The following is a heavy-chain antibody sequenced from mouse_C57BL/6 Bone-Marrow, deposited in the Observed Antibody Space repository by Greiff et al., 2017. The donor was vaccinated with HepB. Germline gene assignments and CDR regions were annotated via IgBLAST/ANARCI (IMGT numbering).Heavy chain of an antibody. J-gene: IGHJ2*01. CDR3: ARRLLRYDY. CDR2: ISSGGSYT. Sequence: EVQLQESGGDLVKPGGSLKLSCAASGFTFSSYGMSWVRQTPDKRLEWVATISSGGSYTYYPDSVKGRFTISRDNAKNTQYLQMSSLKSEDTAMYYCARRLLRYDYGGRGTAITVTA. V-gene: IGHV5-6*01. CDR1: GFTFSSYG. D-gene: IGHD1-1*01.